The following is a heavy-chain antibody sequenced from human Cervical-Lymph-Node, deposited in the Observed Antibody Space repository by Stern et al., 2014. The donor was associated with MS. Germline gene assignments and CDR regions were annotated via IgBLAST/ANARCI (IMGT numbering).Heavy chain of an antibody. D-gene: IGHD2-15*01. CDR1: GFLFSSYA. Sequence: QVQLVQSGGGVVQPGRSLRLSCAASGFLFSSYAMHWVRQAPGKGLDWVAFLSNEGSKQFYADSVKGRFTISRDNSNNTLYLQMNSLRPEDTAVYYCARDTCRGGGCYFRYWGQGILITVSS. V-gene: IGHV3-30-3*01. CDR2: LSNEGSKQ. J-gene: IGHJ4*02. CDR3: ARDTCRGGGCYFRY.